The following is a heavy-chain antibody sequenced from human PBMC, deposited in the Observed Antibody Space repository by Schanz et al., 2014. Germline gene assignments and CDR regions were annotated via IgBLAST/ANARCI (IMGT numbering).Heavy chain of an antibody. CDR1: GFTFSDSW. Sequence: EVQLVESGGGLVQPGGSLRLSCAASGFTFSDSWMTWVRQAPGKGLEWVANIKEDGSVRNHVASLEGRFTISRDNAKKSLYLQMNSLRDEDTAVYYCAREGERKGMLPYYFDYWGQGALVTVSS. CDR2: IKEDGSVR. J-gene: IGHJ4*02. V-gene: IGHV3-7*01. D-gene: IGHD3-10*01. CDR3: AREGERKGMLPYYFDY.